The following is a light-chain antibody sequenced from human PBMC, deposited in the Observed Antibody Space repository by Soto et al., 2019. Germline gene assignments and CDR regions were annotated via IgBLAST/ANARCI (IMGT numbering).Light chain of an antibody. V-gene: IGKV1-5*01. Sequence: DIQMTQSPSTLSASVGDRVTITCRASQSISSWLAWYQQEPGKAPKLLIYDASSLESGVPSRFSGSGSGTEFTLTISSLQPDDFATYYCQQYNSYRVAFGKGTKV. CDR3: QQYNSYRVA. J-gene: IGKJ1*01. CDR2: DAS. CDR1: QSISSW.